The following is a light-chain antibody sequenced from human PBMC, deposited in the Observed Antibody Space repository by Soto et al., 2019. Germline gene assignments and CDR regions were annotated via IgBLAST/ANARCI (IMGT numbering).Light chain of an antibody. CDR3: QHYNNWPVT. CDR2: GAS. Sequence: EIIMTQSPATLSVSPGETATLSCRASQSISSNLAWYQQTPGQAPRLLIYGASTRATGIPARFSGSGSGTEFTLTISSPESEDFAVYYCQHYNNWPVTFGHGTRLETK. J-gene: IGKJ5*01. CDR1: QSISSN. V-gene: IGKV3-15*01.